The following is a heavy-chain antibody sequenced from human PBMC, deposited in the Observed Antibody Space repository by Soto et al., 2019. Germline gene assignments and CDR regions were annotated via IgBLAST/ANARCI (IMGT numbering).Heavy chain of an antibody. J-gene: IGHJ4*02. V-gene: IGHV4-31*03. Sequence: QVYLQESGPGLVKPSQTLSLTCTFSGGSIISGGYYWSRIRQHPGNGLVWIGYIYYSGSTYYNPSLKSRVTISVDTSKNQISLKLSSVTAADTAVYYCAGVVYSSSSYLLFDYSCQGALVTVSS. CDR3: AGVVYSSSSYLLFDY. CDR2: IYYSGST. D-gene: IGHD6-6*01. CDR1: GGSIISGGYY.